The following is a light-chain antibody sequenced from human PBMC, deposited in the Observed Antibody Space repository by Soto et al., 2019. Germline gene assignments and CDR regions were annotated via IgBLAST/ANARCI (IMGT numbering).Light chain of an antibody. CDR3: HQYGDSPFT. J-gene: IGKJ3*01. CDR1: QSVTSTY. CDR2: GAS. Sequence: EILLTQSPGTLSLSPGERATLSCRASQSVTSTYLAWFQQKSGRAPRLLIYGASDRATGIPDRFSGSGSGTNFTLNIRRLEPEDVAVYYCHQYGDSPFTCGRGPKVDVK. V-gene: IGKV3-20*01.